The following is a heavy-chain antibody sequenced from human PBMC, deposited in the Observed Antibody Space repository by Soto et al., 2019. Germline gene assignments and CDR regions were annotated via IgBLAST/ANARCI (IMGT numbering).Heavy chain of an antibody. D-gene: IGHD2-15*01. V-gene: IGHV3-23*01. CDR3: ANAIAPVVMGAAIHNAFDI. Sequence: GGSLRLSCAASGFTFSSYAMSWVRQAPGQGLEWDSAISGSGGSTYYADSVKGRFTISRDNSNNTLYLQMNSLRAEDTAVYYCANAIAPVVMGAAIHNAFDIWGQGTMVTVSS. J-gene: IGHJ3*02. CDR1: GFTFSSYA. CDR2: ISGSGGST.